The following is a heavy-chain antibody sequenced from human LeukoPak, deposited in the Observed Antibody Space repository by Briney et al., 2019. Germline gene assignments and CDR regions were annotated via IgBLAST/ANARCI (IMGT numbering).Heavy chain of an antibody. Sequence: PGGSLRLSCAASGFTFSDYAMTWVRQAPGKGLEWVSYISSSSSTIYYADSVKGRFTISRDNAKNSLYLQMNSLRAEDTAVYYCARLGVWFGELWDFDYWGQGTLVTVSS. CDR1: GFTFSDYA. CDR2: ISSSSSTI. D-gene: IGHD3-10*01. J-gene: IGHJ4*02. V-gene: IGHV3-48*01. CDR3: ARLGVWFGELWDFDY.